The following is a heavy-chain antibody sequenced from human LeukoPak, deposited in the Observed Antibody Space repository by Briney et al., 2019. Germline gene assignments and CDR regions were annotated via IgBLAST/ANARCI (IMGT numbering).Heavy chain of an antibody. CDR1: GFTFSSYW. V-gene: IGHV3-30*18. J-gene: IGHJ6*02. D-gene: IGHD6-13*01. CDR2: ISYDGSNK. Sequence: GGSLRLSCAASGFTFSSYWMSWVRQAPGKGLEWVAVISYDGSNKYYADSVKGRFTISRDNSKNTLYLQMNSLRAEDTAVYYCAKESPTTRSSWYSHYYYGMDVWGQGTTVTVSS. CDR3: AKESPTTRSSWYSHYYYGMDV.